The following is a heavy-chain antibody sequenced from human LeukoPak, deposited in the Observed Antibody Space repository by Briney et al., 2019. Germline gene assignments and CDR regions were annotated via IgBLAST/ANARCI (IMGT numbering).Heavy chain of an antibody. J-gene: IGHJ5*02. V-gene: IGHV3-23*01. CDR1: GFTLSSYA. D-gene: IGHD3-22*01. CDR3: AKAVHSSGYNWFDP. CDR2: ISGSGGST. Sequence: GGSLRLSCAASGFTLSSYAMSWVRQAPGKGLEWVSAISGSGGSTYYADSVKGRFTISRDNSKNTLYLQMNSLRAEDTAVYYCAKAVHSSGYNWFDPWGQGTLVTVSS.